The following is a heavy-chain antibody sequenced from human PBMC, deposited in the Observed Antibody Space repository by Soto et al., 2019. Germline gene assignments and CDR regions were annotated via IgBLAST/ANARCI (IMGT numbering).Heavy chain of an antibody. CDR3: ARAPGAPLVAAADYYYYGMDV. CDR2: IGTAGDT. Sequence: GGSLRLSCAASGFTFSSYDMHWVRQATGKGLEWVSAIGTAGDTYYPGSVKGRFTISRENAKNSLYLQMNSLRAGDTAVYYCARAPGAPLVAAADYYYYGMDVWGQGTTVTAP. CDR1: GFTFSSYD. V-gene: IGHV3-13*01. D-gene: IGHD6-13*01. J-gene: IGHJ6*02.